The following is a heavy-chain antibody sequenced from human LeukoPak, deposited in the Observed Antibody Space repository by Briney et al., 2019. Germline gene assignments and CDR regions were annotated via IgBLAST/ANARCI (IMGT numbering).Heavy chain of an antibody. D-gene: IGHD6-13*01. CDR2: IYSGGST. CDR1: GFTFSSYA. V-gene: IGHV3-66*01. Sequence: GGSLRLSCAASGFTFSSYAMSWVRQAPGKGLEWVSVIYSGGSTYYADSVKGRFTISRDNSKNTLYLQMNSLRAEDTAVYYCARGGPAAGRFDYWGQGTLVTDSS. J-gene: IGHJ4*02. CDR3: ARGGPAAGRFDY.